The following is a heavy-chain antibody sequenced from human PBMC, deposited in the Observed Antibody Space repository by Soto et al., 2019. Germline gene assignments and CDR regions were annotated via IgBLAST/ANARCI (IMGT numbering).Heavy chain of an antibody. V-gene: IGHV3-23*01. Sequence: EVQLLESGGGLVQPGGSLRLSCAASGFTFSSYAMRWVRQAPVKGLEWVSAISGSGGSTYYAGSVKGRFTISRDNSKNTLYLQMSSLRAEDTAVYYCARRGSGSDYDYWGQGTLVTVSS. D-gene: IGHD1-26*01. CDR1: GFTFSSYA. J-gene: IGHJ4*02. CDR3: ARRGSGSDYDY. CDR2: ISGSGGST.